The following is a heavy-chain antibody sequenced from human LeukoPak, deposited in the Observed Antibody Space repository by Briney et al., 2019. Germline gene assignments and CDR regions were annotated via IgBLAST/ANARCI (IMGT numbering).Heavy chain of an antibody. CDR2: IRYDGSSK. J-gene: IGHJ6*03. D-gene: IGHD3-3*02. CDR1: GFSFSHYG. CDR3: AKDSIEGSTLIYHYYYMDV. Sequence: GGSLRLSCAASGFSFSHYGMHWVRQAPGKGLEWVAFIRYDGSSKYYGDSVRGRFTISRDNSKNTLYLQMNTLRAEDTAVYYCAKDSIEGSTLIYHYYYMDVWGKGTTVSVSS. V-gene: IGHV3-30*02.